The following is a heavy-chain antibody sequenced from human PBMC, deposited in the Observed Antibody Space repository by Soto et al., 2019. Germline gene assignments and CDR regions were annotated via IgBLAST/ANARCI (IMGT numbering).Heavy chain of an antibody. CDR2: INAGNGNT. D-gene: IGHD2-15*01. CDR1: GYTFTSYA. CDR3: ARDRRSRYCSGGSCSTFDY. V-gene: IGHV1-3*01. J-gene: IGHJ4*02. Sequence: ASVKVSCKASGYTFTSYAMHWVRQAPGQRLEWMGWINAGNGNTKYSQKFQGRVTITRDTSASTAYMELSSLRSEDTAVYYCARDRRSRYCSGGSCSTFDYWGQGTLVTVS.